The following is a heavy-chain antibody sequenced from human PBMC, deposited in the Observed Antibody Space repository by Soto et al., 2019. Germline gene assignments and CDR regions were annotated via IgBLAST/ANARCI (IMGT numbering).Heavy chain of an antibody. CDR3: ARPMYYYDSSGPQAY. Sequence: GGSLRLSCAASGFTFSTYSMNWVRQAPGKGLEWVSYISSSSSTIFYTDSVKGRFTVSRDNAKNSLYLQMNSLRAEDTAVYYCARPMYYYDSSGPQAYWGQGTLVTVSS. J-gene: IGHJ4*02. V-gene: IGHV3-48*01. CDR2: ISSSSSTI. D-gene: IGHD3-22*01. CDR1: GFTFSTYS.